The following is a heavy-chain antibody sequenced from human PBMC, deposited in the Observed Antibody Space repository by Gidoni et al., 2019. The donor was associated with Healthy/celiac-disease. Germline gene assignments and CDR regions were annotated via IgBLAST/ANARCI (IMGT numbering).Heavy chain of an antibody. V-gene: IGHV3-33*01. CDR2: IWYDGSNK. CDR1: GFTFSSYG. CDR3: ARETSGYDSEREFHP. D-gene: IGHD5-12*01. Sequence: QVQLVESGGGVVQPGRSLRLSCAASGFTFSSYGMHWVRQAPGKGLEWVAVIWYDGSNKYYADSVKGRFTISRDNSKNTLYLQMNSLRAEDTAVYYCARETSGYDSEREFHPWGQGTLVTVSS. J-gene: IGHJ5*02.